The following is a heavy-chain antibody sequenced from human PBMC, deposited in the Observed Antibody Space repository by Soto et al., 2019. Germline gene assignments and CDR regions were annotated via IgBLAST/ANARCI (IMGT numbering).Heavy chain of an antibody. Sequence: VQLVESGGGVVQPGRSLRLSCAASGFTFRTYGMHWVRQAPGKGLEWLAVISNTGINKYYADSVKGRFTIYRDNSRDTLFLQMNSLRGEDTAIYYCAKVIRADSTSSNFYYYSGLDVWGQGTTVTVSS. CDR3: AKVIRADSTSSNFYYYSGLDV. V-gene: IGHV3-30*18. CDR2: ISNTGINK. CDR1: GFTFRTYG. J-gene: IGHJ6*02. D-gene: IGHD6-6*01.